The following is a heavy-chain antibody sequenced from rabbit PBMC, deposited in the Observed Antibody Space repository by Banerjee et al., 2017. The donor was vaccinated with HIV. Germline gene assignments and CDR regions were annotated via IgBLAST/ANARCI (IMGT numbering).Heavy chain of an antibody. J-gene: IGHJ4*01. Sequence: QEQVEESGGDLVKPEGSLTLTCTASGFSFSSYYYMCWVRQAPGKGLEWIGCIYTGNGYTFYASWVKSRFTITKTSSTTVTLQMTSLTAADTATYFCARDRLAGYFFDLWGPGTLVTVS. V-gene: IGHV1S45*01. D-gene: IGHD4-1*01. CDR3: ARDRLAGYFFDL. CDR1: GFSFSSYYY. CDR2: IYTGNGYT.